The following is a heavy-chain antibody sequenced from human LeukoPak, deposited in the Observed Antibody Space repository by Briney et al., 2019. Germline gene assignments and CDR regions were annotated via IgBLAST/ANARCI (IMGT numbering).Heavy chain of an antibody. V-gene: IGHV4-39*07. CDR2: IYYSGST. Sequence: SETLSLTCTVSGGSISSSSYYWGWIRQPPGKGLEWIGGIYYSGSTYYNPSLKSRVTISVDTSKNQFSLKLSSVTAADTAVYYCARDPPRSYYYYYMDVWGKGTLVTVSS. J-gene: IGHJ6*03. CDR3: ARDPPRSYYYYYMDV. CDR1: GGSISSSSYY.